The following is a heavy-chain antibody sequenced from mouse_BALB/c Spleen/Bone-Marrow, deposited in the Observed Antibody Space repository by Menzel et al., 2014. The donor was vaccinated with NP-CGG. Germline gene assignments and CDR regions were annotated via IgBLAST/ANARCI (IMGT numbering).Heavy chain of an antibody. D-gene: IGHD2-3*01. CDR3: ARLGYYGGFAY. Sequence: EVKLMESGGGLVQLGGSLKLSCAASGFDFSGFWMGWVRQAPGKGLEWIGEINPDSRTINYTPSLKDRFIISRDNAKNTLYLQMSKVRSEDTALYYCARLGYYGGFAYWGQGTLVTVSA. CDR2: INPDSRTI. J-gene: IGHJ3*01. V-gene: IGHV4-1*02. CDR1: GFDFSGFW.